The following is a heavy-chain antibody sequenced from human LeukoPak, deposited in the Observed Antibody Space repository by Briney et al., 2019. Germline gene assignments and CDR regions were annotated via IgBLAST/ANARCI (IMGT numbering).Heavy chain of an antibody. CDR3: ARHGLGRGVYITRQYNYYMDV. D-gene: IGHD3-10*01. CDR1: GGSFSSYY. V-gene: IGHV4-34*01. CDR2: INHSGST. J-gene: IGHJ6*04. Sequence: KPSETLSLTCAVYGGSFSSYYWSWVRQPPGSGLEWIGEINHSGSTNYNPSLKSRVTVSIDKSKNQFSLKLSSLTAADTATYFCARHGLGRGVYITRQYNYYMDVWSTGTTVIVSS.